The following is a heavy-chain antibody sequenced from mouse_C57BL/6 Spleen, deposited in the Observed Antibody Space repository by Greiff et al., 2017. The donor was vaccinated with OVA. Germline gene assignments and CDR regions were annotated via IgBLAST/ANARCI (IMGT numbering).Heavy chain of an antibody. CDR2: IHPYDSDT. CDR1: GYTFTSYW. V-gene: IGHV1-74*01. D-gene: IGHD1-1*01. J-gene: IGHJ2*01. Sequence: QVQLQQPGAELVKPGASVKVSCKASGYTFTSYWMHWVKQRPGQGLEWIGRIHPYDSDTNYNQKFKGKATLTVDKSSSTAYMQLTSLTSEGPAVSYCENDCCGSCFDYWGQGTTLTVS. CDR3: ENDCCGSCFDY.